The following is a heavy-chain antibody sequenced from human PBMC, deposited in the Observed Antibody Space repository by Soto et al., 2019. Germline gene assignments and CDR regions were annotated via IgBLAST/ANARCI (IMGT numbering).Heavy chain of an antibody. J-gene: IGHJ3*02. CDR1: GGSFSTYD. D-gene: IGHD1-26*01. CDR2: LNHSGNN. CDR3: ARGGSNYWQGALDI. V-gene: IGHV4-34*01. Sequence: QLQQWGAGLLKPSETLSLTCVVSGGSFSTYDYNWIRQSPGTGLEWIGELNHSGNNNYSPSLKSRVTMSLDTSKHQFSLKLTSVTAADTAVYYCARGGSNYWQGALDIWGQETMVTVSS.